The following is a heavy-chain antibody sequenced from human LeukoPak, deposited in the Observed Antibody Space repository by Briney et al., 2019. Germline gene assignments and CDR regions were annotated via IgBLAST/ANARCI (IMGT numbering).Heavy chain of an antibody. Sequence: GESLKISCKGSGYSFTSYWIGWVRQMPGKGLEWMGIIYPGDSDTRYSPSFQGQVTISADKSISTAYLQWSSLKASDTAMYYCATSALAAAGGYYYYGMDVWGQGTTVTVPS. V-gene: IGHV5-51*01. J-gene: IGHJ6*02. CDR1: GYSFTSYW. CDR2: IYPGDSDT. CDR3: ATSALAAAGGYYYYGMDV. D-gene: IGHD6-13*01.